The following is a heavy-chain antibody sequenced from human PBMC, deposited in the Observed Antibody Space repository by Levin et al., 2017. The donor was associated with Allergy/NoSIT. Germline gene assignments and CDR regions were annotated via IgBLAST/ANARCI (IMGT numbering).Heavy chain of an antibody. CDR3: ARDLGSGWDRGAFDI. Sequence: SQTLSLTCTVSGGSIRSYYWSWIRQPPGKGLEWIGYIYYSGSTNYNPSLKSRVTISVDTSKNQFSLKLSSVTAADTAVYYCARDLGSGWDRGAFDIWGQGTMVTVSS. D-gene: IGHD6-19*01. CDR1: GGSIRSYY. J-gene: IGHJ3*02. V-gene: IGHV4-59*01. CDR2: IYYSGST.